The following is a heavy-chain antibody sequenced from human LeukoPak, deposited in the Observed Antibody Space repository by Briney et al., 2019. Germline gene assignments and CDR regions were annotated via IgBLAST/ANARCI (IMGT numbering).Heavy chain of an antibody. J-gene: IGHJ5*02. CDR3: AREGTAGTNLNWFDP. CDR2: ISYSGST. D-gene: IGHD1-1*01. V-gene: IGHV4-59*01. CDR1: GGSISSYC. Sequence: SETLSLTCTVSGGSISSYCWSWIRQPPGKGLEWIGYISYSGSTNFNTSLKSRVTISVDTSKNQFSLKLSSVTAADTAVYYCAREGTAGTNLNWFDPWGQGTLVTVSS.